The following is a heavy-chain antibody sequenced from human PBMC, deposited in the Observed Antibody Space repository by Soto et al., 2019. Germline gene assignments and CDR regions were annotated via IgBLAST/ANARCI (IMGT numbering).Heavy chain of an antibody. D-gene: IGHD4-17*01. Sequence: GALRLSCAASVFTFSSYSMNWVRQAPGKGLEWVSSISSSSSYIYYADSVKGRFTISRDNAKNSLYLQMNSLRAEDTAVYYCARSSGDFIPFDYWGQGTLVTVSS. CDR3: ARSSGDFIPFDY. CDR1: VFTFSSYS. V-gene: IGHV3-21*01. CDR2: ISSSSSYI. J-gene: IGHJ4*02.